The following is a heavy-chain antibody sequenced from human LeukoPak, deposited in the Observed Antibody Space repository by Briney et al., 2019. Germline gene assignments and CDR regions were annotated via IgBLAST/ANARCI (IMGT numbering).Heavy chain of an antibody. CDR3: ARWGSWASIDY. V-gene: IGHV3-7*01. D-gene: IGHD6-13*01. CDR1: GFTFSSYW. J-gene: IGHJ4*02. Sequence: GGSLRLSCAASGFTFSSYWMSWVRQAPGKGLEWVANIKQEGSEKYYVGSVKGRFTISRDNAKNSLYLQVNSLRAEDTAVYYCARWGSWASIDYWGQGTLVTVSS. CDR2: IKQEGSEK.